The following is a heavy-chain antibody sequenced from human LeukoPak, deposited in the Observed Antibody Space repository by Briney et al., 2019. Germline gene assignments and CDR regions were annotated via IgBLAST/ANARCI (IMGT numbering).Heavy chain of an antibody. Sequence: PGGSLRLSCAASGFTFSNAWMSWVRQAPGKGLEWLGCIYISGSTNYNPSLKSRVTMSEDTSKNQFSPKLSSVTAADTAVYYCARVRSYEPLDAFDIWGQGTMVTVSS. CDR1: GFTFSNAW. V-gene: IGHV4-4*07. CDR2: IYISGST. J-gene: IGHJ3*02. D-gene: IGHD3-16*01. CDR3: ARVRSYEPLDAFDI.